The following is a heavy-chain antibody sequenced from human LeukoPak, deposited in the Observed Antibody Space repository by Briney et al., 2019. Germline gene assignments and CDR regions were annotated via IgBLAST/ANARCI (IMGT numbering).Heavy chain of an antibody. CDR2: INHSGST. Sequence: PSETLSLTCAVYGGSFSGYYWSWIRQPPGKGLEWIGEINHSGSTNYNLSLKSRVTISVDTSKNQFSLKLSSVTAADTAVYYCARDFRSMIGNWGQGTLVTVSS. J-gene: IGHJ4*02. CDR3: ARDFRSMIGN. V-gene: IGHV4-34*01. CDR1: GGSFSGYY. D-gene: IGHD3-22*01.